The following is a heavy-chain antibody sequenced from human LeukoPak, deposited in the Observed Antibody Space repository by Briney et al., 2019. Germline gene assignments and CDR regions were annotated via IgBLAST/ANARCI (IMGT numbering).Heavy chain of an antibody. V-gene: IGHV3-48*01. D-gene: IGHD4-17*01. CDR1: GFTFSSYS. CDR3: AKGVLLSDYAPFDY. J-gene: IGHJ4*02. CDR2: ISSSSSRSGSSAI. Sequence: GGSLRLSCAASGFTFSSYSMNWVRQAPGKGLEWLSYISSSSSRSGSSAIYYADSVKGRFTISRDNAKNSLYLQMNSLRAEDTAVYYCAKGVLLSDYAPFDYWGQGTLVTVSS.